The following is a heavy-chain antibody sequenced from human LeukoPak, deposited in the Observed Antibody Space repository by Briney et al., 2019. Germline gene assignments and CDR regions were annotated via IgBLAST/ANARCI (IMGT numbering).Heavy chain of an antibody. CDR2: IYYSGSI. V-gene: IGHV4-31*03. CDR1: GGSISSAGYC. CDR3: ARAGAGGTSAWGYYYYGMDV. J-gene: IGHJ6*02. Sequence: SQTLSLTCTVSGGSISSAGYCWSWIRQHPGKGLEWIGNIYYSGSIYYNPSLESRVTISVDTSKNQLSLKVSSVTAADTAVYYCARAGAGGTSAWGYYYYGMDVWGQGTTVTVSS. D-gene: IGHD6-19*01.